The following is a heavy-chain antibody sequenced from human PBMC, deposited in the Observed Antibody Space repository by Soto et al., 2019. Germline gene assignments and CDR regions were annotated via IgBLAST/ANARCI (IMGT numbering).Heavy chain of an antibody. CDR2: IYYSGST. Sequence: PSETLSLTCTVSGGSISSYYWSWIRKPPGKGLEWIGYIYYSGSTNYNPSLKSRVTISVDTSKNQFSLKLSSVTAADTAVYYCASSYDILTGYYGLFDYWGQGTLVTVSS. J-gene: IGHJ4*02. V-gene: IGHV4-59*08. CDR3: ASSYDILTGYYGLFDY. CDR1: GGSISSYY. D-gene: IGHD3-9*01.